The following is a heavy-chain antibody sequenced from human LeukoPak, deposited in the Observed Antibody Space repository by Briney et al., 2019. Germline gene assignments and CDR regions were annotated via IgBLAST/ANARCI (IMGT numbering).Heavy chain of an antibody. V-gene: IGHV1-69*13. J-gene: IGHJ4*02. Sequence: EASVKVSCKASGGTFSSYAISWVRQAPGQGLEWMGGIIPIFGTANYAQKFQGRVTITADESTSTAYMELSSLRSEDTAVYYCAREYSSGWYDYFDYWGQGTLVTVSS. CDR3: AREYSSGWYDYFDY. D-gene: IGHD6-19*01. CDR2: IIPIFGTA. CDR1: GGTFSSYA.